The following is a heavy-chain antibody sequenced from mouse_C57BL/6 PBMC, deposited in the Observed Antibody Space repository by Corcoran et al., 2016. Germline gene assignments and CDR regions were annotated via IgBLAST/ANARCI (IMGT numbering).Heavy chain of an antibody. CDR1: GYSITSGYY. CDR3: ARGGGLLQFDY. D-gene: IGHD2-3*01. Sequence: DVQLQESGPGLVKPSQSLSLTCSVTGYSITSGYYWNWIRQFPGNKLEWMGYISYDGSNNYNPSLKNRISITRDTSKNQFFLKLNSVTTEDTATYYCARGGGLLQFDYWGQGTTLTVSS. V-gene: IGHV3-6*01. CDR2: ISYDGSN. J-gene: IGHJ2*01.